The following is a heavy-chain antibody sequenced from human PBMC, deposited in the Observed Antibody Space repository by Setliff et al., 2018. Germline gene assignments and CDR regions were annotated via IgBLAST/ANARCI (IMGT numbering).Heavy chain of an antibody. J-gene: IGHJ4*02. CDR3: AANPGIAAGGDFDY. CDR1: GGSISSSSYY. V-gene: IGHV4-39*06. CDR2: IYYSGST. Sequence: PSETLSLTCTVSGGSISSSSYYWGWIRQPPGKGLEWIGSIYYSGSTYYNPSLKSRVTISVDTSKNQFALKLSSVTAADTAVYYCAANPGIAAGGDFDYWGQGILVTVSS. D-gene: IGHD6-13*01.